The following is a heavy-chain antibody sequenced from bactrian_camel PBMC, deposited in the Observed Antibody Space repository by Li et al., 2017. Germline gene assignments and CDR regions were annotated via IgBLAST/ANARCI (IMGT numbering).Heavy chain of an antibody. V-gene: IGHV3S40*01. Sequence: VQLVESGGGLVQPGGSLRLSCAASGFTFSSYGMSWVRQASGKGLEWVSGINSGGGSTYYSDSVKGRFTISRDNDKNTLYLRLNVLKTEDTAMYNCVGGPDGGSWYGTGPWGQGTQVTVS. CDR1: GFTFSSYG. CDR3: VGGPDGGSWYGTGP. J-gene: IGHJ6*01. CDR2: INSGGGST. D-gene: IGHD6*01.